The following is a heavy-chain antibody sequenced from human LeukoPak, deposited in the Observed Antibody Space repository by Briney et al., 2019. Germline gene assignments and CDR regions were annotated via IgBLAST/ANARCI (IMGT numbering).Heavy chain of an antibody. CDR1: GGSFSGYY. J-gene: IGHJ6*02. CDR3: AGPYYDILTGYLGKYGMDV. D-gene: IGHD3-9*01. V-gene: IGHV4-34*01. CDR2: INHSGST. Sequence: SETLSLTCAVYGGSFSGYYWSWIRQPPGRGLEWIGEINHSGSTNYNPSLKSRVTISVDTSKNQFSLKLSSVTAADTAVYYCAGPYYDILTGYLGKYGMDVWGQGTTVTVSS.